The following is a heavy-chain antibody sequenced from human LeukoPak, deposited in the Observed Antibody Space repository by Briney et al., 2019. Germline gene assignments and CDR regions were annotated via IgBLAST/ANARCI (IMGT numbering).Heavy chain of an antibody. CDR3: AKERLGGNYGDYAVDF. J-gene: IGHJ4*02. D-gene: IGHD4-17*01. CDR1: GFPFTSYA. CDR2: FTGSGGGT. Sequence: GSLRLSCAASGFPFTSYAMSWVRQAPGKGLEWVSSFTGSGGGTFYTAFVKGRFTITRDNYKKTLDIQMNSLRAEDTAVYYCAKERLGGNYGDYAVDFWGQGTMVAVSS. V-gene: IGHV3-23*01.